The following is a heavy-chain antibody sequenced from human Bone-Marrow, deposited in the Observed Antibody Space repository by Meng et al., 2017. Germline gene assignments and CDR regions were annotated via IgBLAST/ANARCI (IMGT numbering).Heavy chain of an antibody. CDR2: IIPIFGTA. V-gene: IGHV1-69*05. CDR1: GGTFSSYA. Sequence: SVKVSCKASGGTFSSYAISWVRQAPGQGLEWMGGIIPIFGTANYVQKFQGRVTITTDESTSTAYMELSSLRSEDTAVYYCARDRAVPYGGNPGGFDCWGQGTLVTVSS. J-gene: IGHJ4*02. D-gene: IGHD4-23*01. CDR3: ARDRAVPYGGNPGGFDC.